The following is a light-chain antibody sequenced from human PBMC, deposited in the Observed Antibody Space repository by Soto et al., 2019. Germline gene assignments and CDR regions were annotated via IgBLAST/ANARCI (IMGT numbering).Light chain of an antibody. J-gene: IGLJ1*01. CDR3: AAWDDSLNGPYV. CDR1: SSNIGSNT. Sequence: QSVLTQPPSASGTPGQRVTISCPGSSSNIGSNTVNWYQQLPGTAPKLLIYSNNQRPSGVPDRFSGSKSGTSASLAISGLQSEDEADYHCAAWDDSLNGPYVFGTGTKVTVL. CDR2: SNN. V-gene: IGLV1-44*01.